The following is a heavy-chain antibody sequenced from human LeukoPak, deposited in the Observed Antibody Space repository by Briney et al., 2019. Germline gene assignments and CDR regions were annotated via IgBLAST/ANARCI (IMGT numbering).Heavy chain of an antibody. Sequence: QTGGSLRLSCAASGFAFSRYGMHWVRQAPGKGLEWVAFIRFDGSNKYLADSVKGRFTISRDNAKNTLSLQMNSLRGDDTAVYYCAKDLRPRGWPGDAFDIWGQGTMVTVSS. D-gene: IGHD6-19*01. CDR3: AKDLRPRGWPGDAFDI. J-gene: IGHJ3*02. CDR2: IRFDGSNK. CDR1: GFAFSRYG. V-gene: IGHV3-30*02.